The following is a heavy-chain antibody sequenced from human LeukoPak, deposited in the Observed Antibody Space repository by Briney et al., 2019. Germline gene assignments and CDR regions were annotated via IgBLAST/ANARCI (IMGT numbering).Heavy chain of an antibody. D-gene: IGHD3-22*01. CDR3: AKDYYYDSSPDY. CDR2: ISYDGSNK. J-gene: IGHJ4*02. V-gene: IGHV3-30*18. CDR1: GFTFSSYG. Sequence: PGGSLRLSCAASGFTFSSYGMHWVRQAPGKGLEWVAVISYDGSNKYYADSVKGRFTISRDNSKNTLYLQMNSLRAEDTAVYYCAKDYYYDSSPDYWGQGTLVTVSS.